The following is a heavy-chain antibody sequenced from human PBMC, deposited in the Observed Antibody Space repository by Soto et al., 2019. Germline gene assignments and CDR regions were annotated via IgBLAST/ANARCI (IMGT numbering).Heavy chain of an antibody. CDR2: IYSGGST. CDR3: ATVFYGSGTYYIRY. V-gene: IGHV3-66*01. D-gene: IGHD3-10*01. J-gene: IGHJ4*02. Sequence: EVQLVESGGGLVQPGGSLRLSCAASGLSVSNNYMSWVRQPPGKGLEWVSAIYSGGSTFYADSVKGRLIISRDNSKNTLYLQMNSLRAEDTAVYYCATVFYGSGTYYIRYWGQGTLVTVSS. CDR1: GLSVSNNY.